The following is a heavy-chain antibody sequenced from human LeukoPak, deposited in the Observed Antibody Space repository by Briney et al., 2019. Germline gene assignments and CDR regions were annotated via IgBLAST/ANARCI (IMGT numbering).Heavy chain of an antibody. J-gene: IGHJ4*02. Sequence: PSETLSLTCTVSGGSISSYYWNWIRQPPGKGLEWIGYGSYSGSIDYNPSLKSRVTISVDTSKNQFSLKLSSVTAADTAVYYCARAYGSYSFGYWGQGTLVTVSS. CDR1: GGSISSYY. CDR3: ARAYGSYSFGY. V-gene: IGHV4-59*01. D-gene: IGHD1-26*01. CDR2: GSYSGSI.